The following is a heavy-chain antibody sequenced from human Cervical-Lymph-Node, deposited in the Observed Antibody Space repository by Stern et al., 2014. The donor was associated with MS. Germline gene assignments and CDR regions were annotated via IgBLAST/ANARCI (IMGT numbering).Heavy chain of an antibody. CDR2: FDPSGVAT. CDR3: ATFPICSGGRCHDY. CDR1: GYIFTTYS. V-gene: IGHV1-46*01. Sequence: QVQLVQSGAEVKKPGASVKVSCKTSGYIFTTYSIHWVRQVPGQGLEWMGIFDPSGVATTYAQNFRGRVTMTGDTSTTTVYLNLTSLRSDDTAVYFCATFPICSGGRCHDYWGQGTLVTVSS. D-gene: IGHD2-8*02. J-gene: IGHJ4*02.